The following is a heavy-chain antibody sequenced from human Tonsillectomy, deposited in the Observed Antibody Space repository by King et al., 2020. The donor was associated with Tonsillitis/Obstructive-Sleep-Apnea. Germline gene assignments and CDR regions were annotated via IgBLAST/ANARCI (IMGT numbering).Heavy chain of an antibody. Sequence: VQLVESGGGLIQPGGSLRLSCAASGFTVSSNYMSWVRQAPGKGLEWVSVIYSGGSTYYAASGKGRFTNSIDNSKNTLYLQMKSLRAEDTAVYYCARPSFTILTPRYYGIDVWGQGTTVTVSS. J-gene: IGHJ6*02. D-gene: IGHD3-9*01. CDR2: IYSGGST. V-gene: IGHV3-53*01. CDR1: GFTVSSNY. CDR3: ARPSFTILTPRYYGIDV.